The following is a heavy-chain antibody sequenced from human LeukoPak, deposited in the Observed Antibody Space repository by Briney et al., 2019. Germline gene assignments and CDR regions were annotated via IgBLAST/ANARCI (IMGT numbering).Heavy chain of an antibody. V-gene: IGHV3-21*01. CDR3: AFGYSYGYSAFDI. CDR1: VFTFSSYS. CDR2: ISSSSSYI. D-gene: IGHD5-18*01. Sequence: GGALRLSCAASVFTFSSYSMNWVRQAPGKGLEWVSSISSSSSYIYYADSEKGRFTISRDNAKNSLYLQMNSLRAEDTAVYYCAFGYSYGYSAFDIWGQGTMVTVSS. J-gene: IGHJ3*02.